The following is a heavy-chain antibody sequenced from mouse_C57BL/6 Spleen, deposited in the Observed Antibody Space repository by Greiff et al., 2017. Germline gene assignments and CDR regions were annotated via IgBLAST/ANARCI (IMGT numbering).Heavy chain of an antibody. V-gene: IGHV1-22*01. CDR1: GYTFTDYN. D-gene: IGHD1-1*01. CDR3: ARGTPYYGSSFWYFDV. CDR2: INPNNGGT. J-gene: IGHJ1*03. Sequence: DVQLQESGPELVKPGASVKMSCKASGYTFTDYNMHWVKQSHGKSLEWIGDINPNNGGTSYNQKFKGKATLTVNKSSSTAYMELRSLTSEDSAVYYCARGTPYYGSSFWYFDVWGTGTTVTVSS.